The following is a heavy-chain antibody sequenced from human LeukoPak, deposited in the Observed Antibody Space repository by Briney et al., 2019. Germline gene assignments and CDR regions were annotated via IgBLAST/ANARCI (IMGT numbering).Heavy chain of an antibody. CDR2: VSGSGGGT. Sequence: GGSLRLSCAASGFTFSSYAMTWVRQAPGRGLEWVSAVSGSGGGTYYSDSVKGRFTISRDNSKNTLYLQMNSLRAEDTALYYCAKDTCQFDPDYYYYMDVWGKGTTVTVSS. J-gene: IGHJ6*03. CDR1: GFTFSSYA. D-gene: IGHD3-16*01. CDR3: AKDTCQFDPDYYYYMDV. V-gene: IGHV3-23*01.